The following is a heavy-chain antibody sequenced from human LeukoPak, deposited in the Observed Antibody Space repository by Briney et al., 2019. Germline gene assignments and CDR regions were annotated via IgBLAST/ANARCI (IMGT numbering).Heavy chain of an antibody. V-gene: IGHV3-53*01. CDR1: GFTVSTNY. CDR2: IYSGGTT. J-gene: IGHJ4*02. D-gene: IGHD2-15*01. Sequence: GGSLRLSCAASGFTVSTNYMSWVRQAPGKGLEWVSVIYSGGTTYYAGSVKGRFTISRDNSKNTLYLQMNSLRAEDTAVYYCARLYCSGGNCYLFDYWGQGTLVTVSS. CDR3: ARLYCSGGNCYLFDY.